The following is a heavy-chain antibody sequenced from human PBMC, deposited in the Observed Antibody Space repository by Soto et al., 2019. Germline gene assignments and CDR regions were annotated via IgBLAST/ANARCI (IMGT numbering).Heavy chain of an antibody. D-gene: IGHD3-22*01. CDR3: ARTLYYYDSSGYET. CDR2: IIPIFGTA. Sequence: KVSCKASGGTFSSYAISWVRQAPGQGLEWMGGIIPIFGTANYAQKFQGRVTITADKSTSTAYMELSSLRSEDTAVYYCARTLYYYDSSGYETWGQGTLVTVSS. V-gene: IGHV1-69*06. J-gene: IGHJ5*02. CDR1: GGTFSSYA.